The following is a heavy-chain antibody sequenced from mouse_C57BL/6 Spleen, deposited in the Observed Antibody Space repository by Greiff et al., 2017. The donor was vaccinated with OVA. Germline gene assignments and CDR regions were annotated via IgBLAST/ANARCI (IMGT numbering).Heavy chain of an antibody. J-gene: IGHJ1*03. CDR3: AGGTYWYFDV. Sequence: VQLQESGPGLVKPSQSLSLTCSVTGYSITSGYYWNWIRQFPGNKLEWMGYISYDGSNNYNPSLKNRISITRDTSKNQFFLKLNSVTTEDTATYYCAGGTYWYFDVWGTGTTVTVSS. V-gene: IGHV3-6*01. CDR1: GYSITSGYY. CDR2: ISYDGSN. D-gene: IGHD1-1*02.